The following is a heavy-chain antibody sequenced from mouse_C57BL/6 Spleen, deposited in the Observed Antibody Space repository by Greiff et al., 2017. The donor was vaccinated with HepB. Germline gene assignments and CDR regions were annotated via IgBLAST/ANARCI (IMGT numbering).Heavy chain of an antibody. CDR1: GFTFSSYT. D-gene: IGHD2-5*01. Sequence: EVQWVESGGGLVKPGGSLKLSCAASGFTFSSYTMSWVRQTPEKRLEWVATISGGGGNTYYPDSVKGRFTISRDNAKNTLYLQMSSLRSEDTALYYCASPYSNYEGGFAYWGQGTLVTVSA. V-gene: IGHV5-9*01. CDR2: ISGGGGNT. J-gene: IGHJ3*01. CDR3: ASPYSNYEGGFAY.